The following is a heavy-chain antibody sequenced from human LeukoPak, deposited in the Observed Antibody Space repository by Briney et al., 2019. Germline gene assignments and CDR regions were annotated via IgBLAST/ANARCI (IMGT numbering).Heavy chain of an antibody. CDR1: GFTFSSYS. CDR3: AREGGGYSNYFDY. J-gene: IGHJ4*02. CDR2: ISSSSSYI. Sequence: GGSLRLSCAASGFTFSSYSMNWVRQAPGKGLEWVSSISSSSSYIYYADSVKGRFTISRDNAKNTLYLQMNSLKAEDTAIYYCAREGGGYSNYFDYWGQGTLVTVSS. D-gene: IGHD1-26*01. V-gene: IGHV3-21*01.